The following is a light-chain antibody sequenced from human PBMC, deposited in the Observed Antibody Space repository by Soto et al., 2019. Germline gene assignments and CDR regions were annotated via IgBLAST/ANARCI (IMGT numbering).Light chain of an antibody. J-gene: IGLJ3*02. CDR2: DVS. V-gene: IGLV2-11*01. Sequence: QSALTQPRSVSGSPGQSVTISCTGTSCDVGGHNFVSWYQQHPGKAPKLTIYDVSRRPSGVPDRFSGSKSGNTASLTISGLQAEDEADYYCCSCAGSYTWVFGGGTKLTVL. CDR1: SCDVGGHNF. CDR3: CSCAGSYTWV.